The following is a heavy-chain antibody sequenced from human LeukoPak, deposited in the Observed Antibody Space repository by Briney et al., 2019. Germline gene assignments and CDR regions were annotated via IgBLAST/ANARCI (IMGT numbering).Heavy chain of an antibody. V-gene: IGHV3-30*02. CDR1: GFTFSNYG. D-gene: IGHD5-18*01. CDR3: AKDIRRGYNYGYDQFAY. CDR2: IGFDGSDH. Sequence: PGGSLRLSCAASGFTFSNYGMHWARQAPGKGLEWVAFIGFDGSDHSYADSVKGRFTISRDNSKKTLYLQMNSLRAEDTAVYYCAKDIRRGYNYGYDQFAYWGLGTLVTVSS. J-gene: IGHJ4*02.